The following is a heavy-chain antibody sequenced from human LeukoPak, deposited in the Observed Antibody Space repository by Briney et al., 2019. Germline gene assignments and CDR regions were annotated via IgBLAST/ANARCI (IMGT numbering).Heavy chain of an antibody. CDR2: IYHSGST. D-gene: IGHD3-16*01. Sequence: SETLSLTCAVSGDSISSNHWWTWVRQPPGQGLEWIGEIYHSGSTNYNPSLKSRVTISVDKSKDQFSLKMSSVTAADTAVYYCARDPGGGYKDDALDIWGQGTMVIVSS. J-gene: IGHJ3*02. CDR1: GDSISSNHW. V-gene: IGHV4-4*02. CDR3: ARDPGGGYKDDALDI.